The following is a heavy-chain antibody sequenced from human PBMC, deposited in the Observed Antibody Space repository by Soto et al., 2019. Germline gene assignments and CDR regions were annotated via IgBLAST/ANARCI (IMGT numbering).Heavy chain of an antibody. CDR2: ISGSGGST. J-gene: IGHJ4*02. Sequence: EVQLLNSGGALVQPGGSLRPSWAASGFTFSPYALTWVRQAPGKGLEWVSAISGSGGSTYYADSVKGRFTISRDKSKNTLYLQMNSLRAEDTAVYYCAKNWDTTFSSSSHWGQGTLVTVSS. V-gene: IGHV3-23*01. D-gene: IGHD6-6*01. CDR3: AKNWDTTFSSSSH. CDR1: GFTFSPYA.